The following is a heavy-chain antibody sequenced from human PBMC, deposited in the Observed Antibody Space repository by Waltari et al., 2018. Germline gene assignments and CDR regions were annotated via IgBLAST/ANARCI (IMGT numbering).Heavy chain of an antibody. Sequence: QVQLQQWGAGLLKPSETLSLTCAVYGGSFSGYYWSWIRQPPGKGLEWIGEINHSGSTNYNPSLNGRVTISVDTSKNQFSLKLSSVTAADTAVYYCARGGFRGYDFWSGYYHNWFDPWGQGTLVTVSS. CDR3: ARGGFRGYDFWSGYYHNWFDP. CDR2: INHSGST. D-gene: IGHD3-3*01. J-gene: IGHJ5*02. CDR1: GGSFSGYY. V-gene: IGHV4-34*01.